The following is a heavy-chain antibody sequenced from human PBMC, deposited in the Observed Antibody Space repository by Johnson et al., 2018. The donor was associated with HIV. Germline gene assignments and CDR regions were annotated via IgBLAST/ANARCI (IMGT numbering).Heavy chain of an antibody. J-gene: IGHJ3*02. CDR2: IRYDGSNK. CDR3: AKETRDSRSALDI. CDR1: GFTFSSYG. V-gene: IGHV3-30*02. D-gene: IGHD3-22*01. Sequence: LVESGGGVVQPGGSLRLSCAASGFTFSSYGMHWVRQAPGKGLEWVAFIRYDGSNKYYADSVKGRFTISRDNSKQSVHLQINSLRTEDTAVYYCAKETRDSRSALDIWGQGTMVTVSS.